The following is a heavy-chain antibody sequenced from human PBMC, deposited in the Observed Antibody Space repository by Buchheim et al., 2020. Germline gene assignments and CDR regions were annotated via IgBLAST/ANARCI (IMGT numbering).Heavy chain of an antibody. D-gene: IGHD3-22*01. CDR1: GGSISSSSYY. J-gene: IGHJ4*02. CDR2: IYYSGST. Sequence: QLQLQESGPGLVKPSETLSLTCPVSGGSISSSSYYWGWIRQPPGKGLEWIGSIYYSGSTYYNPSLKSRVTISVDTSQNQFSLKLGSVTAADTAVYYCARGRGYSGYDLRYYYDSSGPAFDYWGQGTL. V-gene: IGHV4-39*01. CDR3: ARGRGYSGYDLRYYYDSSGPAFDY.